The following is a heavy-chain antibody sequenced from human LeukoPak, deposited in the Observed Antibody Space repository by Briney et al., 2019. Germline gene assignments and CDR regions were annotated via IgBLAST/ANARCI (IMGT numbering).Heavy chain of an antibody. Sequence: GGSLRLSCAASGFTFSSYTMTWVRQAPGKGLEWVSAISGSGGSTYYADSVKGRFTISRDNSKSTLYLQMNSLRAEDTAVYYCAKESAYCGGGCYYLVDSWGQGTLVTVSS. CDR2: ISGSGGST. CDR1: GFTFSSYT. V-gene: IGHV3-23*01. D-gene: IGHD2-21*01. CDR3: AKESAYCGGGCYYLVDS. J-gene: IGHJ4*02.